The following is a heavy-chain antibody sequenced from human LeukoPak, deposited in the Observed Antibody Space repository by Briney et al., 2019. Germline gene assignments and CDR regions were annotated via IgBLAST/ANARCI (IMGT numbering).Heavy chain of an antibody. CDR3: ARVTFHYYGSGTEDY. V-gene: IGHV4-59*08. CDR1: GGSISSYY. J-gene: IGHJ4*02. CDR2: IYYSGST. Sequence: SETLSLTCTVSGGSISSYYWSWIRQPPGKGLEYIGYIYYSGSTNYNPSLKSRVTISVDTSKNQFPLKLSSVTAADTAVYYCARVTFHYYGSGTEDYWGQGTLVTVSS. D-gene: IGHD3-10*01.